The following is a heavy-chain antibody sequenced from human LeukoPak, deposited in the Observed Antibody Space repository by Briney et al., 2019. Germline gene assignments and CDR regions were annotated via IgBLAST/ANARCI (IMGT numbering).Heavy chain of an antibody. CDR2: ISSSSRTV. Sequence: GGSVRLSCTASGFTLSDYWMQWVRQAPGKGLEWVSYISSSSRTVYYADSVKGRFTISRDNAKNSLYLQMNSLRAEDTAVYYCASSWEYWGQGTLVTVSS. J-gene: IGHJ4*02. D-gene: IGHD1-26*01. CDR3: ASSWEY. V-gene: IGHV3-48*04. CDR1: GFTLSDYW.